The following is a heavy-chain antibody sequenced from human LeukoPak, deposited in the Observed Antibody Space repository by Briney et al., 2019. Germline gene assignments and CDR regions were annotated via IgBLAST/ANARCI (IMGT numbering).Heavy chain of an antibody. V-gene: IGHV1-2*06. Sequence: VASVKVSCKASGYTFANYYIHWVRQAPGQGLEWMGRINPNSGDTNSAQRFHGRVTMTRDTSISTAYMELSRLTSDDTAVYFCARDDRRISSGVYWGQGTLVTVSS. CDR2: INPNSGDT. J-gene: IGHJ4*02. D-gene: IGHD2/OR15-2a*01. CDR1: GYTFANYY. CDR3: ARDDRRISSGVY.